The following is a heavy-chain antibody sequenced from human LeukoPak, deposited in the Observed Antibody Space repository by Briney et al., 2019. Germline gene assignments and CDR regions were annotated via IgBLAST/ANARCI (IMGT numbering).Heavy chain of an antibody. CDR2: ISYDGSNK. CDR1: GFTFSSYA. D-gene: IGHD3-16*02. V-gene: IGHV3-30*04. CDR3: ARDRSYGVDY. J-gene: IGHJ4*02. Sequence: GGSLRLSCAASGFTFSSYAMHWVRQAPGKGLEWVAVISYDGSNKYYADSVKGRFTISRDNSKNTLYLQMNSLRAEDTAVYYCARDRSYGVDYWGQGTLVTVSS.